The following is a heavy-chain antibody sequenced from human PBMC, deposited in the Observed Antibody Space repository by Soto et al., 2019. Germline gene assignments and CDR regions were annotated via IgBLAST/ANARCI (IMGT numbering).Heavy chain of an antibody. CDR2: ISAHTGSS. J-gene: IGHJ4*02. CDR1: GYTFTSSG. D-gene: IGHD6-19*01. V-gene: IGHV1-18*01. Sequence: ASVKVSCKASGYTFTSSGMSWVRQAPGQGLEWMGWISAHTGSSEYAQRFQGRVTMTTDRSTSTAYMELRSLRSDDTAVYYCATSRISIAVAGETEYYFDYWGQGTLVTVSS. CDR3: ATSRISIAVAGETEYYFDY.